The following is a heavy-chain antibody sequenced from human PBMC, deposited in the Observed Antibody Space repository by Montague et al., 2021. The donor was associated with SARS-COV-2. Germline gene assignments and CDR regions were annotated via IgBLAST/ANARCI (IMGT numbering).Heavy chain of an antibody. Sequence: SETLSLTCAVYGGSFSGYYWSWIRQPPGKGLEWIGSIYYSGSTYXNPSLKSRVTISVDTPKNQFSLKLSSVTAADTAVYYCARQRRGGLVSTPRFFDYWGQGTLVTVSS. CDR2: IYYSGST. V-gene: IGHV4-34*01. CDR1: GGSFSGYY. D-gene: IGHD6-19*01. CDR3: ARQRRGGLVSTPRFFDY. J-gene: IGHJ4*02.